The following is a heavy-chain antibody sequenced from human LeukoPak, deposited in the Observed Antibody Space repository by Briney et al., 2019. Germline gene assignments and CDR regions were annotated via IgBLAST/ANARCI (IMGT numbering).Heavy chain of an antibody. CDR2: INHSGST. V-gene: IGHV4-34*01. CDR1: GGSFSGYY. J-gene: IGHJ5*02. CDR3: ASHPASDPGAFDP. Sequence: SVTLSLTCAVYGGSFSGYYWSWIRQPPGKGLEWIGEINHSGSTNYNPSLKSRVTISVDTSKNQFSLKLSSVTAADTAVYYCASHPASDPGAFDPWGQGTLVTVSS. D-gene: IGHD4/OR15-4a*01.